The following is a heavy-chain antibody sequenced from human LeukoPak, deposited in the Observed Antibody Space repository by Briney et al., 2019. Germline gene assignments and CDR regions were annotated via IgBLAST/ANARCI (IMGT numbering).Heavy chain of an antibody. CDR3: ASTFAVRGWFDP. CDR1: GGSISSYY. Sequence: PSETLSLTCTVSGGSISSYYWSWIRQPPGKGLEWIGYIYYSGSTNYNPPLKSRVTISVDTSKNQFSLKLSSVTAADTAVYYCASTFAVRGWFDPWGQGTLVTVSS. J-gene: IGHJ5*02. V-gene: IGHV4-59*01. CDR2: IYYSGST. D-gene: IGHD1-1*01.